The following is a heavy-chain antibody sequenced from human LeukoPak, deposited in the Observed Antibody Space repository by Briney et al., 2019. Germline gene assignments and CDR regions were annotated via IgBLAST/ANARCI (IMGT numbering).Heavy chain of an antibody. Sequence: PGGSLRLSCTGSGFTFSNYWMHWVRQDPRKGLVWVARISGDGSSTTYMDSVKGRFTISRDNSKNTLYLQMNSLRAEDTAVYYCARFRDYYDSSADAFDIWGQGTLVTVSS. CDR1: GFTFSNYW. CDR2: ISGDGSST. CDR3: ARFRDYYDSSADAFDI. V-gene: IGHV3-74*03. D-gene: IGHD3-22*01. J-gene: IGHJ3*02.